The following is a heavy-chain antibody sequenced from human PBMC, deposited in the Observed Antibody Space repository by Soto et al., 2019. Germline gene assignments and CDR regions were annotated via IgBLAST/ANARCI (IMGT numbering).Heavy chain of an antibody. CDR2: IIPHSGET. CDR3: ARGTYEFTNGDHDL. CDR1: GYSFTGYY. J-gene: IGHJ5*02. Sequence: QVQLVQSGAEVKRPVASVKVSCKASGYSFTGYYMHWVRQAPGQRLEWMGWIIPHSGETNYAQKVKARVTLPRDTSISTAYMQLSGLKSDATAVYYSARGTYEFTNGDHDLWGQGTLVTVSS. D-gene: IGHD7-27*01. V-gene: IGHV1-2*02.